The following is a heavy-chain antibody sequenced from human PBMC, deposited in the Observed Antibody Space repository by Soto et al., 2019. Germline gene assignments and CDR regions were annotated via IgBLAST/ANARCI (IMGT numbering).Heavy chain of an antibody. CDR3: AKVDLYYYYYGMDV. D-gene: IGHD2-2*02. J-gene: IGHJ6*02. CDR2: ISGSGGST. CDR1: GFTFSSYA. Sequence: GGSLRLSCAASGFTFSSYAMSWVRQAPGKGLEWVSAISGSGGSTYYADSVKGRFTISRDNSKNTLYLQMNSLRAEDTAVYYCAKVDLYYYYYGMDVWGQGTTVTVSS. V-gene: IGHV3-23*01.